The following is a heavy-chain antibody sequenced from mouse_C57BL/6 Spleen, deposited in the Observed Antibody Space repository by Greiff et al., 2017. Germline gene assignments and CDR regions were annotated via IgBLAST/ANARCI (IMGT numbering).Heavy chain of an antibody. Sequence: VQLQQPGAELVKPGASVKLSCKASGYTFTSYWMHWVKQRPGQGLEWIGMIPPNSGSTNYNEKFKSKATLTVDKSSSTAYMQLSSLTSEDSAVYYCARASQLNWYFDVWGTGTTVTVSS. CDR3: ARASQLNWYFDV. CDR1: GYTFTSYW. V-gene: IGHV1-64*01. CDR2: IPPNSGST. D-gene: IGHD4-1*02. J-gene: IGHJ1*03.